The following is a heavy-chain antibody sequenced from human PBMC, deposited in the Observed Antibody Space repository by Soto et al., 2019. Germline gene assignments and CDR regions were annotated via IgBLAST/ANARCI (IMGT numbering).Heavy chain of an antibody. Sequence: QLQLQESGPGLVKPSETLSLTCTVSGGSISSSSYYWGWIRQPPGKGLEWIGSIYYSGSTYYNPSHKIRVPISVDTSKNQFSLKLSSVPAADTAVYYCARHTPAISISDHWGQGTLVTVSS. V-gene: IGHV4-39*01. CDR1: GGSISSSSYY. CDR2: IYYSGST. CDR3: ARHTPAISISDH. J-gene: IGHJ4*02. D-gene: IGHD2-15*01.